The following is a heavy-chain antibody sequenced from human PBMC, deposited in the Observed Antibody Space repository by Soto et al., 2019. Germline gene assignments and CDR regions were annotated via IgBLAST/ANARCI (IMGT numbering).Heavy chain of an antibody. J-gene: IGHJ6*02. CDR1: EVTFNRYV. CDR2: INAGNGNT. D-gene: IGHD6-13*01. Sequence: ASVKDSSEASEVTFNRYVIQWARQAPGPGLEWMGWINAGNGNTKYSQNFQGRVTITRDASASTAYMELSSLRSQDTAVYYCATSTIDTSTWKQYFYGMDVWG. CDR3: ATSTIDTSTWKQYFYGMDV. V-gene: IGHV1-3*01.